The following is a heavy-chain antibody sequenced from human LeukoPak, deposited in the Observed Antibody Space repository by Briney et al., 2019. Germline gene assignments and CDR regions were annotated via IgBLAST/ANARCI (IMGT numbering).Heavy chain of an antibody. V-gene: IGHV5-51*01. J-gene: IGHJ4*02. Sequence: SGESLKISCKGSGYSFTSYWIGWVRQMPGKGLEWMGIICPGDSDTRYSPSFQGQVTISADKSISTAYLQWSSLKASDTAMYYCARPSGELFSEAYFDYWGQGTLVTVSS. D-gene: IGHD1-26*01. CDR1: GYSFTSYW. CDR3: ARPSGELFSEAYFDY. CDR2: ICPGDSDT.